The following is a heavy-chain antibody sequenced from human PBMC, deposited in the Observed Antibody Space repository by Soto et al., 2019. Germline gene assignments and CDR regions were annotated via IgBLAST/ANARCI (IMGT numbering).Heavy chain of an antibody. J-gene: IGHJ4*02. CDR1: GGSISSGDYY. V-gene: IGHV4-30-4*01. D-gene: IGHD3-10*01. Sequence: QVQLQESSLGLVKPSQTLSLTCTVSGGSISSGDYYWSWIRQPPGKGLEWIGYIYYSGSTYYNPSLKSRVTISVDTSKNQFSLKLSSVTAADTAVYYCARVGGFGATTIDYWGQGTLVTVSS. CDR3: ARVGGFGATTIDY. CDR2: IYYSGST.